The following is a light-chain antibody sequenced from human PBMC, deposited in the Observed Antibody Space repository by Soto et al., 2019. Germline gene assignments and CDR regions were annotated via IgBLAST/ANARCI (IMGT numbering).Light chain of an antibody. J-gene: IGKJ1*01. V-gene: IGKV3-20*01. CDR2: GAS. Sequence: EIVLTQSPGTLSLSPGERATLSCRASQSVRSGYLAWYQHKPGQAPRLLIYGASARASGIPDRFSGSGSGTEFTLTIGRLEPEDSAVYYCQKYGSSQKTFGQGTKVEIK. CDR3: QKYGSSQKT. CDR1: QSVRSGY.